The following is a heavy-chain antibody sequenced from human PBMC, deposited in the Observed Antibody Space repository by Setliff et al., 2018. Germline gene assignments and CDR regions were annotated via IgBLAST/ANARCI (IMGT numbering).Heavy chain of an antibody. V-gene: IGHV4-39*01. CDR1: DDSFTSSRYY. J-gene: IGHJ3*02. CDR3: ARLGAPASHDAFDI. D-gene: IGHD6-25*01. CDR2: ISYSGTP. Sequence: SETLSLTCTVSDDSFTSSRYYWGWIRQAPGSGLEWIGSISYSGTPYYNASVESRVTISIDTSRNQFSLELRSVTVADTATCYCARLGAPASHDAFDIWGQGTMVTVSS.